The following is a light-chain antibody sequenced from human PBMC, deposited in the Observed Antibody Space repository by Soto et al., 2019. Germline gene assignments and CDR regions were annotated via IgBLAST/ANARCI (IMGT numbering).Light chain of an antibody. CDR2: DNN. CDR1: SSNIGNNS. Sequence: QSVLTQPPSVSAAPGQKVTISCSGSSSNIGNNSVSWYQQLPGTAPNLLIYDNNKRPYGIPDRFSGSKSGTSATLGITGLLTGDEADYYCGTWRSSLGAVVFGGGTKLTVL. J-gene: IGLJ2*01. CDR3: GTWRSSLGAVV. V-gene: IGLV1-51*01.